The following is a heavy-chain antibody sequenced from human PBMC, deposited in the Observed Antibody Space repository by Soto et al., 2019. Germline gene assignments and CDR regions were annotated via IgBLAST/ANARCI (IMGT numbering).Heavy chain of an antibody. CDR1: GFTFSSYG. V-gene: IGHV3-33*01. Sequence: QVQLVESGGGVVQPGRSLRLSCAASGFTFSSYGMHWVRQAPGKGLEWVAVIWYDGSNKYYADSVKGRFTSSRDNSKNTLYLQMNSLRAEDKAVYYCARDNYGDHDGVDCWGQGALVTVFS. CDR2: IWYDGSNK. CDR3: ARDNYGDHDGVDC. D-gene: IGHD4-17*01. J-gene: IGHJ4*02.